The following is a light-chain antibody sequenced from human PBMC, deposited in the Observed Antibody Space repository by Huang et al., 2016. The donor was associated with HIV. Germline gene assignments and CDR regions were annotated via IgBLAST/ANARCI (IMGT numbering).Light chain of an antibody. CDR3: QQYDDWPLT. CDR1: QSVSSN. CDR2: GAS. J-gene: IGKJ4*01. V-gene: IGKV3-15*01. Sequence: EIVMTQSPVTLSVSPGERAPLSCRASQSVSSNLAWYQQKPGQAPRLVIYGASNRATGNPDAFSGSGSGTEFTLTISSLQSEDLAVYYCQQYDDWPLTFGGGTKVEI.